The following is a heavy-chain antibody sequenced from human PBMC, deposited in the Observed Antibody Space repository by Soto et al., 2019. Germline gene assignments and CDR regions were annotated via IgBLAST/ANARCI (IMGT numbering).Heavy chain of an antibody. CDR1: GCSINNYY. J-gene: IGHJ5*02. Sequence: QVQLQESGPGLVRPSETLSLTCTVSGCSINNYYWSWIRQPAGKGLEWIGRVYTSGSTNYNPSLKGRVTMSVDTSNNQFSLRVSSVTAADTAIYYCARGPPCDPWGQGTLVTVSS. CDR3: ARGPPCDP. CDR2: VYTSGST. V-gene: IGHV4-4*07.